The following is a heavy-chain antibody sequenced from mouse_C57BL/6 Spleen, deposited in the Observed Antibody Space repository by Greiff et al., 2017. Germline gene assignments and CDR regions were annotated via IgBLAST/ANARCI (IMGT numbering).Heavy chain of an antibody. CDR2: FYPGSGSI. Sequence: QVQLQQSGAELVKPGASVKLSCKASGYTFTEYTIHWVKQRSGQGLEWIGWFYPGSGSIKYNEKFKDKATLTADKSSSTVYMELSRLTSEDSAVYFWTRHERGSYDYDVYFDYWGQGTTLTVSS. J-gene: IGHJ2*01. CDR1: GYTFTEYT. V-gene: IGHV1-62-2*01. D-gene: IGHD2-4*01. CDR3: TRHERGSYDYDVYFDY.